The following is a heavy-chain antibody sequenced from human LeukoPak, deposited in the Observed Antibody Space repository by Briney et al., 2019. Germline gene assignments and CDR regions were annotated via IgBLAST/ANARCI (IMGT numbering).Heavy chain of an antibody. CDR1: GGSISSYY. J-gene: IGHJ4*02. Sequence: SETLSLTCTVSGGSISSYYWSWIRQPPGKGLEWIGYIYYSGSTNYNPSLKSRVTISVDTSKNQFSLKLSSVTAADTAVYYCARGTYYYDSSGFYYFDYWGQGTLVTVSS. CDR3: ARGTYYYDSSGFYYFDY. CDR2: IYYSGST. V-gene: IGHV4-59*01. D-gene: IGHD3-22*01.